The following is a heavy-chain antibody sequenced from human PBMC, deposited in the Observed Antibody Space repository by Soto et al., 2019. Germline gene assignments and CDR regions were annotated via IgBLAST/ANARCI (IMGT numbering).Heavy chain of an antibody. CDR1: GFTFSSYA. J-gene: IGHJ4*02. CDR2: ISGSGGNT. Sequence: GGSLRLSCTASGFTFSSYAMSWVRQAPGKGLEWVSGISGSGGNTFYVDSVKGRFTISRDNSKNSLYLQMNSLRAEDTAVYYCAKEWFGEAIPNYLHYWGQGTLVTVSS. CDR3: AKEWFGEAIPNYLHY. V-gene: IGHV3-23*01. D-gene: IGHD3-10*01.